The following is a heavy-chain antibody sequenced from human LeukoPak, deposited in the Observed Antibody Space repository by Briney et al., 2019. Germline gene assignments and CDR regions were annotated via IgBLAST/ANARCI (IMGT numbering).Heavy chain of an antibody. CDR2: ISSSGGSI. D-gene: IGHD5-18*01. J-gene: IGHJ4*02. CDR3: ARGALGHSHGYYYFDY. V-gene: IGHV3-11*04. Sequence: GGSLRLSCAASGFTVSSNYMSWVRQAPGKGLEWVSYISSSGGSIYYADSVKGRFTISRDNAKDSLYLQMNSLRAEDTAVYYCARGALGHSHGYYYFDYWGQGTLVTVSS. CDR1: GFTVSSNY.